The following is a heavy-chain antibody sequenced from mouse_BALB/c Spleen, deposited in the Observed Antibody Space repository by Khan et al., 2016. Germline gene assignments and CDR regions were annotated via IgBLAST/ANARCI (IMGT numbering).Heavy chain of an antibody. CDR2: ISSGSSTI. Sequence: EVELVESGGGLVQPGGSRKLSCAASGFTFSNFGMHWVRQAPEKGLEWVAYISSGSSTIYYADTVKGRITISRDNPKNTLFLQMTSLRSEDTAMYYCARGNYYAMDYWGQGTSVTVSS. V-gene: IGHV5-17*02. D-gene: IGHD2-1*01. CDR1: GFTFSNFG. CDR3: ARGNYYAMDY. J-gene: IGHJ4*01.